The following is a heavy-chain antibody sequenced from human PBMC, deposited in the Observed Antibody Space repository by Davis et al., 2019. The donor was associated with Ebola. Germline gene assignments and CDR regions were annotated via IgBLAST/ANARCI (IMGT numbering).Heavy chain of an antibody. CDR2: INHSGST. CDR3: ARMKVLLWFGTLDY. CDR1: GGSFSGYY. J-gene: IGHJ4*02. D-gene: IGHD3-10*01. V-gene: IGHV4-34*01. Sequence: SETLSLTCAVYGGSFSGYYWSWIRQPPGKGLEWIGEINHSGSTNYNPSLKSRVTISVDKSKNQFSLKLSSVTAADTAVYYCARMKVLLWFGTLDYWGQGTLVTVSS.